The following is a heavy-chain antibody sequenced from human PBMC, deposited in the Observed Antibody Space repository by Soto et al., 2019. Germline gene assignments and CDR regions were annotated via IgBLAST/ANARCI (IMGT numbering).Heavy chain of an antibody. CDR3: ARGYKYDSSGYYPDY. V-gene: IGHV1-69*06. CDR2: VIPIFGTA. J-gene: IGHJ4*02. D-gene: IGHD3-22*01. Sequence: VASVKVSCKASGGTFSSYAISWVRQAPGQGLEWMGGVIPIFGTANYAQKFQGRVTITADKSTSTAYRELSSLRSEDTAVYYCARGYKYDSSGYYPDYWGQGTLVTVSS. CDR1: GGTFSSYA.